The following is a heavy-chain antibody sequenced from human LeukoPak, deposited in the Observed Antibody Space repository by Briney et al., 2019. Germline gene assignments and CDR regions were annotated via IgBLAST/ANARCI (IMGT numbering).Heavy chain of an antibody. J-gene: IGHJ4*02. CDR3: ARGVGDDYGDEYFDY. Sequence: PSETLSLTCAVYGGSFSGYYWSWIRQPPGKGLEWIGEINHSGSTNYSPSLKSRVSISVDTSKNQFSLKLSSVTAADTAVYYCARGVGDDYGDEYFDYWGQGTLVTVSS. V-gene: IGHV4-34*01. CDR2: INHSGST. CDR1: GGSFSGYY. D-gene: IGHD4-17*01.